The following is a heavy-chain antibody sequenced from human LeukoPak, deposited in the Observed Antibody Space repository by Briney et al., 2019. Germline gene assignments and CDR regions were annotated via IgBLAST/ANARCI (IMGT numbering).Heavy chain of an antibody. CDR1: GYTFTSYG. D-gene: IGHD6-13*01. J-gene: IGHJ4*02. CDR3: ARDPTLIAAAASFDY. CDR2: ISAYNGNT. V-gene: IGHV1-18*01. Sequence: ASVKVSCKASGYTFTSYGISWVRQAPGQGLEWMGWISAYNGNTNYAQKLQGRVTMTTDTSTSTAYMELRSLRSDDTAVYYCARDPTLIAAAASFDYWGQGTPVTVSS.